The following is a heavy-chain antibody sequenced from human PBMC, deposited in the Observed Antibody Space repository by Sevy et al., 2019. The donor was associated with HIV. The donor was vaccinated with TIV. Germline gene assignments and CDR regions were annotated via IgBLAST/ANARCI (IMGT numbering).Heavy chain of an antibody. CDR3: AKNRPPGGSLFSRHGMDV. Sequence: GGSLRRSCAASGFTFGTYDMHWVRQAPGKGLEWVAIISSDGSYRYYADSVRGRFSMSRDNSKNTMYLQISGLLIEDTAVYYCAKNRPPGGSLFSRHGMDVWGRGTTVTVSS. V-gene: IGHV3-30*18. CDR1: GFTFGTYD. CDR2: ISSDGSYR. J-gene: IGHJ6*02. D-gene: IGHD3-16*01.